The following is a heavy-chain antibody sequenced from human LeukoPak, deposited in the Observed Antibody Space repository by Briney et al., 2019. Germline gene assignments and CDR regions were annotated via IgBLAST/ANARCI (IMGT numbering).Heavy chain of an antibody. J-gene: IGHJ4*02. CDR1: GGSISSYY. V-gene: IGHV4-4*07. CDR3: ARQQLSQLYYFDN. CDR2: IYTSGSS. D-gene: IGHD6-13*01. Sequence: SETLSLTCTVSGGSISSYYWSWIRQPAGKGLEWIGRIYTSGSSNSNPSLKSRVTISVDTSKNQFSLKLSSVTAADTAVYYCARQQLSQLYYFDNWGQGTLVTVSS.